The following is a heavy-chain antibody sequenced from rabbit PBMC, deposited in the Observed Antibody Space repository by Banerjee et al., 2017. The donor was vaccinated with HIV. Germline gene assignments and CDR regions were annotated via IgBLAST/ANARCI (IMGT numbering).Heavy chain of an antibody. D-gene: IGHD1-1*01. CDR2: IYAGKGNT. V-gene: IGHV1S7*01. J-gene: IGHJ3*01. Sequence: QLKETGGGLVQPGGSLTLSCKASGFGFSSYYVAWVRQAPGKGLEWIGFIYAGKGNTDYASWVNGRFTISSDNAQSTVDLQMNSLTAADTATYFCARAGAVGSGVYNTRLDLWGPGTLVTVS. CDR1: GFGFSSYY. CDR3: ARAGAVGSGVYNTRLDL.